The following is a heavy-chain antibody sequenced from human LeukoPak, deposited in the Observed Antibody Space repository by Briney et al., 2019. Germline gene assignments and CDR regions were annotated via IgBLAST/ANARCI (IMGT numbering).Heavy chain of an antibody. D-gene: IGHD3-9*01. V-gene: IGHV1-2*02. Sequence: SVKVSCNASAYRFSGNYIHCVRQDPGQGLEWMAWINPNSVDTNYAQKFKARVTVTRDTSIGTVYMDLSRMRYDDTATYYCAKAGEVTGLTFWGQGT. CDR1: AYRFSGNY. CDR3: AKAGEVTGLTF. J-gene: IGHJ4*02. CDR2: INPNSVDT.